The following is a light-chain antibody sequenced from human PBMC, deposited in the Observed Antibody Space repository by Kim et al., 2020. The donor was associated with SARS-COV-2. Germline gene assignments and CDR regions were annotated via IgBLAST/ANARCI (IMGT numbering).Light chain of an antibody. CDR1: SSDVVAYNY. Sequence: GQSITISCTGNSSDVVAYNYVSCYQHHAGNAPQLIICGVSSRPSGVSNRFSGSKSANTAALTISGLQAEDEADYYCSSYTSISAWVFGGGTQLTVL. CDR3: SSYTSISAWV. J-gene: IGLJ3*02. CDR2: GVS. V-gene: IGLV2-14*03.